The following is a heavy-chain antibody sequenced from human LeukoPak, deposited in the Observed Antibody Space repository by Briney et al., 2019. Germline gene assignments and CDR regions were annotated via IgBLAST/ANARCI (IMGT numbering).Heavy chain of an antibody. CDR3: ARTSGYELYYLDY. D-gene: IGHD5-12*01. V-gene: IGHV3-74*01. CDR1: GFTFSSYW. Sequence: GGSLRLSCAASGFTFSSYWMHWVRQAPGKGLVWVSRINSDGSSTSYADSVKGRFTISRDNAKNTLYLQMNSLRAEDTAVYYCARTSGYELYYLDYWGQGTLVTVSS. CDR2: INSDGSST. J-gene: IGHJ4*02.